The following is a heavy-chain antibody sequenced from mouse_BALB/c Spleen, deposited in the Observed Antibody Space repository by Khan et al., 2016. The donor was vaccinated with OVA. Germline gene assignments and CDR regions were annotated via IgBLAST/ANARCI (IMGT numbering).Heavy chain of an antibody. J-gene: IGHJ3*01. V-gene: IGHV8-12*01. CDR3: ARNLYAYDHWFAY. Sequence: QVQLKESGPGILQSSQTLSLTCSFSGFSLSTSGMGVSWIHQPSGKGLEWLAHIYWDDEKRYNPSLKSRLTISKDTSRKQVFLRITSVDTADTATYYCARNLYAYDHWFAYWGQGTLVTVSS. D-gene: IGHD2-2*01. CDR1: GFSLSTSGMG. CDR2: IYWDDEK.